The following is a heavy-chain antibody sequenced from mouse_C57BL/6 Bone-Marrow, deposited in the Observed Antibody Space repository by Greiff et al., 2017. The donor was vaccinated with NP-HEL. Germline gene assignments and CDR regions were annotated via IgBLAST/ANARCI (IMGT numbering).Heavy chain of an antibody. CDR3: ALDLYYAMDY. Sequence: QVQLKQSGAELVRPGTSVKMSCKASGYTFTNYWIGWAKQRPGHGLEWIGDIYPGGGYTNYNEKFKGKATMTADKSSSTAYMQFSSLTSEDSAIYYCALDLYYAMDYGGQGTSGTVSS. J-gene: IGHJ4*01. V-gene: IGHV1-63*01. CDR2: IYPGGGYT. CDR1: GYTFTNYW.